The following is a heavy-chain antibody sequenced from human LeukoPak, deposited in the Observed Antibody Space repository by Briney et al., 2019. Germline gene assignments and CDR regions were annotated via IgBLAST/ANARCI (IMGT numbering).Heavy chain of an antibody. V-gene: IGHV3-21*01. CDR1: GFTFSSYS. CDR2: ISSSSSYI. CDR3: AVDLYSSSSPFDY. D-gene: IGHD6-6*01. Sequence: GGSLRLSCAVSGFTFSSYSMNWVRQDPGKGLEWVSSISSSSSYIYYADSVKGRFTISRDNAKNSLYLQMNSLRAEDTAVYYCAVDLYSSSSPFDYWGQGTLVTVSS. J-gene: IGHJ4*02.